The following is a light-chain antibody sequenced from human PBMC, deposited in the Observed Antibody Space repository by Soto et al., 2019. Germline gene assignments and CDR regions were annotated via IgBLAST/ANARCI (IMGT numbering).Light chain of an antibody. Sequence: DIVLTQSPLSLPVTPGEPASISCRSSQSLLHSNGYNYLDWYLQKPGQSPQLLIYSGPNRASGVPARVSGSRSGTAITLKISSVDAEDVQVYYCMQALQPPPTFGQGTKVEIK. CDR3: MQALQPPPT. CDR2: SGP. J-gene: IGKJ1*01. CDR1: QSLLHSNGYNY. V-gene: IGKV2-28*01.